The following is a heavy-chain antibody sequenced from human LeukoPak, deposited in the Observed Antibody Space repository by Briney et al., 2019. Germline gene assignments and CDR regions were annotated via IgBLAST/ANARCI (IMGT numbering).Heavy chain of an antibody. CDR2: IRYDGSNK. CDR1: GFTFSSYG. D-gene: IGHD3-22*01. Sequence: PGGSLRLSCAASGFTFSSYGMHWVRQAPGKGLEWVAFIRYDGSNKYYADSVKGRFTISRDNSKNTLYLQMNSLRAEDTAVYYCARRGYYPFCSFDIWGQGTMDTVSS. V-gene: IGHV3-30*02. J-gene: IGHJ3*02. CDR3: ARRGYYPFCSFDI.